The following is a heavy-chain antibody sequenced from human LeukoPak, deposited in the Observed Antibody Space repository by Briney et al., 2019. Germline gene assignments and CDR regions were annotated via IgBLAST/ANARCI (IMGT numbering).Heavy chain of an antibody. V-gene: IGHV3-53*01. CDR1: GFAVSDSF. Sequence: QSGGSLRLSCAASGFAVSDSFMTWVRQAPGKGLEWVSVLYSGGGTFYADSVKGRFTISRDNSKNTLYLQMNNLRAEDTAVYYCARDRSYYDYWGQGTLVTVSS. CDR2: LYSGGGT. CDR3: ARDRSYYDY. J-gene: IGHJ4*02.